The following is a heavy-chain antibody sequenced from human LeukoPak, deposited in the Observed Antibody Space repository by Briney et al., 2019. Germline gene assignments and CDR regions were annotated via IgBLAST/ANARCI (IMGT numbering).Heavy chain of an antibody. CDR1: GFTFTSYA. CDR3: AKDPPCSSTTCYDFFEY. V-gene: IGHV3-23*01. D-gene: IGHD2-2*01. Sequence: GGSLRLSCAASGFTFTSYAMSWVRQAPGKGLEWVSAISGSGGSTYYTDSVKGRFTISRDSSTSTLYLQMSSLRAEDTAIYYCAKDPPCSSTTCYDFFEYWGQGTLVTVSS. CDR2: ISGSGGST. J-gene: IGHJ4*02.